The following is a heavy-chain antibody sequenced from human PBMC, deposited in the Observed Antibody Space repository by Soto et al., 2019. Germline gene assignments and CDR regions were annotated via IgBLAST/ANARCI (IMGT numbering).Heavy chain of an antibody. Sequence: SETLSLTCAVSGGSISSGGYSWSWIRQPPGKGLEWIGYIYHSGSTYYNPSLKSRVTISVDRSKNQFSLKLSSVTAADTAVYFCARNYYNGGASRADAFDFWGLGTMVTVSS. CDR3: ARNYYNGGASRADAFDF. J-gene: IGHJ3*01. V-gene: IGHV4-30-2*02. D-gene: IGHD3-10*01. CDR2: IYHSGST. CDR1: GGSISSGGYS.